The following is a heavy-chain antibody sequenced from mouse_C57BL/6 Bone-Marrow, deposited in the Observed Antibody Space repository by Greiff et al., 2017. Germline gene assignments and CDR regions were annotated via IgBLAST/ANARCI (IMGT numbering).Heavy chain of an antibody. D-gene: IGHD2-3*01. Sequence: QVQLQQSGAELARPGASVKLSCKASGYTFTSYGIRWVKQRTGQGLEWIGEFYPRSGNTYYNEKFKGKATLTVDKSSSTAYLELSSLTSEDSAVYFCTRDGYYDAMDYWGQGTSVTVSS. CDR2: FYPRSGNT. CDR3: TRDGYYDAMDY. V-gene: IGHV1-81*01. CDR1: GYTFTSYG. J-gene: IGHJ4*01.